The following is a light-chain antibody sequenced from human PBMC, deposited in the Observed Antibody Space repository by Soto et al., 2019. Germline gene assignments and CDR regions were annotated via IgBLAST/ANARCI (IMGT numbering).Light chain of an antibody. CDR3: SSYTSSSTPYV. CDR1: SSDVGGYNY. V-gene: IGLV2-14*01. Sequence: QSALTQPASVSGSPGQSITISCTGTSSDVGGYNYVSWYQQHPGKAPKLMSYDVSNRPSGVSNRFSGSKYGNTASLTISGLQAEEEADYYCSSYTSSSTPYVFGTRTKLTVL. J-gene: IGLJ1*01. CDR2: DVS.